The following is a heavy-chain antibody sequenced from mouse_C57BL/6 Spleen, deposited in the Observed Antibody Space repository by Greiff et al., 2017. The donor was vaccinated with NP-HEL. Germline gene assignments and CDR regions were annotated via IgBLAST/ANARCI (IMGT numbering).Heavy chain of an antibody. V-gene: IGHV1-19*01. J-gene: IGHJ3*01. CDR1: GYTFTDYY. Sequence: VQLQQSGPVLVKPGASVKMSCKASGYTFTDYYMNWVKQSHGKSLEWIGVINPYNGGTSYNQKFKGKATLTVDKSSSTAYMELNSLTSEDSAVYYCARWDYDYDGDAYWGQGTLVTVSA. D-gene: IGHD2-4*01. CDR2: INPYNGGT. CDR3: ARWDYDYDGDAY.